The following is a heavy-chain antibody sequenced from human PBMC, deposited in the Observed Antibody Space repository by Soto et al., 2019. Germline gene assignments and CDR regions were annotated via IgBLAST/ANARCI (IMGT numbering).Heavy chain of an antibody. D-gene: IGHD5-18*01. Sequence: QVQLVESGGGVVQPGRSLRLSCAASGFTFSSYAMHWVHQAPGKGLEWVAVISYDGSNKYYADSVKGRFTISRDNSKNTLYLQMNSLRAEDTAVYYCATTNVDTASFDYWGQGTLVTVSS. V-gene: IGHV3-30-3*01. CDR1: GFTFSSYA. CDR2: ISYDGSNK. J-gene: IGHJ4*02. CDR3: ATTNVDTASFDY.